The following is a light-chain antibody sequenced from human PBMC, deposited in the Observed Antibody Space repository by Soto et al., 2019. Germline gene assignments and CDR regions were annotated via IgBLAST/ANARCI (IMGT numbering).Light chain of an antibody. CDR1: SSNIGAGYD. CDR2: DNT. V-gene: IGLV1-40*01. CDR3: QSYDSSLSTGV. J-gene: IGLJ2*01. Sequence: QSVLTQPPSVSGAPGQRVTISCTGSSSNIGAGYDVHWYQQLPGTAPKLLIYDNTDRPLVVPDRFSGSKSGTSASLAITGLQAEDEADYYCQSYDSSLSTGVFGGGTKLTVL.